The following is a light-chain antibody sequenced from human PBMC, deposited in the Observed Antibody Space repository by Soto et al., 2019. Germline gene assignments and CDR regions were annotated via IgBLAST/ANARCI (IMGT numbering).Light chain of an antibody. CDR3: SSYTTSSTVV. J-gene: IGLJ2*01. Sequence: QSALTQPPSVSGSPGQSVTISCTGTSSDVGSYDHVSWYQQPPGTAPKLMIYEVSNRPSGVPDRFSASKSGNTASLTISGLQAEDDADYYCSSYTTSSTVVFGGGTKVTVL. CDR2: EVS. V-gene: IGLV2-18*02. CDR1: SSDVGSYDH.